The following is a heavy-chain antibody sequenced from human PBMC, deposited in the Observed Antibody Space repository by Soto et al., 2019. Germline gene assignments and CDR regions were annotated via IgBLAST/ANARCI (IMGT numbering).Heavy chain of an antibody. CDR3: ARVKQLVLLGYSYGYFDY. Sequence: SETLSLTCAVYGGSFSGYYWSWIRQPPGKGLEWIGEINHSGSTNYNSSLKSRVTISVDTSKNQFSLKLSSVTAADTAVYYCARVKQLVLLGYSYGYFDYWGQGTLVTVSS. J-gene: IGHJ4*02. D-gene: IGHD5-18*01. CDR1: GGSFSGYY. CDR2: INHSGST. V-gene: IGHV4-34*01.